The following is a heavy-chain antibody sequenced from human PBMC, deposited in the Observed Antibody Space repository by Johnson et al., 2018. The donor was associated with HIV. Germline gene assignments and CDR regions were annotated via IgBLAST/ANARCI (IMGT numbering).Heavy chain of an antibody. CDR2: IRYDGSNK. D-gene: IGHD6-13*01. Sequence: HVLLVESGGGVVQPGGSLRLSCAASGFTFSSYGMHWVRQALGKGLEWVAFIRYDGSNKYYADSVKGRFTISRDNSKNTLYLQMNSLRAEDTAVYYCAKSERAAAVPDAFDIWGQGTIVTVSS. V-gene: IGHV3-30*02. CDR1: GFTFSSYG. CDR3: AKSERAAAVPDAFDI. J-gene: IGHJ3*02.